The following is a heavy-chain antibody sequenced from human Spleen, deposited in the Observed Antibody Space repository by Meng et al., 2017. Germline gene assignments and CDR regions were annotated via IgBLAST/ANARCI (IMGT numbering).Heavy chain of an antibody. CDR2: INHSGST. CDR3: ARGPTTMAHDFDY. V-gene: IGHV4-34*01. CDR1: GGSFSDYY. D-gene: IGHD4-11*01. J-gene: IGHJ4*02. Sequence: QVQLQQGGAGLLKPAETLSLPCVVSGGSFSDYYWSWIRQPPGKGLEWIGEINHSGSTNYNPSLESRATISVDTSQNNLSLKLSSVTAADSAVYYCARGPTTMAHDFDYWGQGTLVTVSS.